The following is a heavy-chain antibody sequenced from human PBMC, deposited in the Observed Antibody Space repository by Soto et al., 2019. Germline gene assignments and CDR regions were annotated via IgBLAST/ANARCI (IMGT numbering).Heavy chain of an antibody. CDR3: ARARDYDDWSGYTRQYYYYGMDV. CDR2: TYYRSKWYI. D-gene: IGHD3-3*01. V-gene: IGHV6-1*01. CDR1: GDRVSSNSAA. J-gene: IGHJ6*02. Sequence: SQTLSLTCAISGDRVSSNSAAWNWIRQSPSRGLEWLGRTYYRSKWYIDYALSVKSRITVNPDTTKNQLSLQLDSVTPEDTAVYYCARARDYDDWSGYTRQYYYYGMDVWGQGTTVTVSS.